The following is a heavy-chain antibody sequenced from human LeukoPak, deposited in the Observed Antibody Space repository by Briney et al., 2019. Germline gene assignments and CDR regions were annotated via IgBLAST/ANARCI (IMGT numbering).Heavy chain of an antibody. J-gene: IGHJ4*02. CDR1: GYTFTSYD. D-gene: IGHD3-10*01. CDR3: ARGGSSQPGYYFDY. V-gene: IGHV1-8*01. Sequence: ASVKVSCKASGYTFTSYDINWVRQATGQGLEWMGWMNPNSGNTGYAQKFQGRVTMTRNTSISTAYMELSSLRSVDTAVYYCARGGSSQPGYYFDYWGQGTLVTVSS. CDR2: MNPNSGNT.